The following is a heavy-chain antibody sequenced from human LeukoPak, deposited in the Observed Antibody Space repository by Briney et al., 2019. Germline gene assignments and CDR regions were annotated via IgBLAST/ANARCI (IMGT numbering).Heavy chain of an antibody. CDR3: AREFSNWND. CDR2: MYYTGRT. V-gene: IGHV4-39*02. D-gene: IGHD1-1*01. CDR1: GDSISSSSYY. J-gene: IGHJ4*02. Sequence: SETLSLTCTVSGDSISSSSYYWGWIRQPPGKGLEWIGSMYYTGRTYNNPSLKSRVTISVDTSKNQFSLKLSSVTAADTAVYYCAREFSNWNDWGQGTLVTVSS.